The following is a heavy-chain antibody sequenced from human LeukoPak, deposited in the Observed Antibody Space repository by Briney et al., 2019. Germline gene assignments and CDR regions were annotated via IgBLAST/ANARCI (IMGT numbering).Heavy chain of an antibody. J-gene: IGHJ6*03. V-gene: IGHV3-21*01. D-gene: IGHD2-2*01. CDR3: ARAGVVPAAYYMDV. Sequence: GGSLRLSCAASGFTFSSYSMNWVRQAPGKGLEWVSSISSSSSYIYYADSVKGRFTISRDNAKSSLYLQMNSLRAEDTAVYYCARAGVVPAAYYMDVWGKGTTVTVSS. CDR2: ISSSSSYI. CDR1: GFTFSSYS.